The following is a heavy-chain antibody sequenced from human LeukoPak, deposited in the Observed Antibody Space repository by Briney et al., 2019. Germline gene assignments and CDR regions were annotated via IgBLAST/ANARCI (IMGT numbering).Heavy chain of an antibody. Sequence: PSETLSLTCTVSGGSISSSSYYWGWIRQPPGKGLEWIGSIYYSGSTCYNPSLKSRVTISVDTSKNQFSLKLSSVTAADTAVYYCAAPGYYYGSGSYRFDYWGQGTLVTVSS. CDR2: IYYSGST. J-gene: IGHJ4*02. CDR1: GGSISSSSYY. D-gene: IGHD3-10*01. V-gene: IGHV4-39*01. CDR3: AAPGYYYGSGSYRFDY.